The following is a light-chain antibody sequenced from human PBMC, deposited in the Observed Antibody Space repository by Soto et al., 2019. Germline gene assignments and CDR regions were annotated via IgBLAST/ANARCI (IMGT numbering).Light chain of an antibody. CDR1: QSVLYSSNNKNY. Sequence: DIVMTQSPDSLAVSLGERATINCKSSQSVLYSSNNKNYLAWYQQKPGQPPKLLIYWGSTRESGVPDRFSGSGSGTDFTLTISSLQAEDVAVYYCQQYYSTPRTFGQGTKEEIK. CDR3: QQYYSTPRT. V-gene: IGKV4-1*01. CDR2: WGS. J-gene: IGKJ1*01.